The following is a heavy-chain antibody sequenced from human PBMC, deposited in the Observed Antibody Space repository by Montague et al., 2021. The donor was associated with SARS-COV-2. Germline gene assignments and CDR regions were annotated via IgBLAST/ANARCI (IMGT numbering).Heavy chain of an antibody. Sequence: SETLSLTCAVYGGSFNDYYWSWIRQPPGKGLEWIGEINHGGSTNYSPSLKSRVTIPADTSKNQFSLKLKSVTAADTANYYCARGHQGVAMIVVVMIGAEYYFDYWGQGSLVTVSS. CDR2: INHGGST. D-gene: IGHD3-22*01. CDR1: GGSFNDYY. J-gene: IGHJ4*02. CDR3: ARGHQGVAMIVVVMIGAEYYFDY. V-gene: IGHV4-34*01.